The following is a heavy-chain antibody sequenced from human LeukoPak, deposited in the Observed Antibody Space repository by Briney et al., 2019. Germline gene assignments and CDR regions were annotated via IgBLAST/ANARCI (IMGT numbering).Heavy chain of an antibody. D-gene: IGHD6-19*01. J-gene: IGHJ4*02. V-gene: IGHV1-2*02. CDR3: ARDRVVAVTGTLLSY. CDR1: GYTFTGYY. Sequence: ASVKVSCKASGYTFTGYYMHCVRQAPGQGREGRVLFNPNSCGTNFAQKFHGRVTMTRDTSISTAYMELSRLRSDDTAVYYCARDRVVAVTGTLLSYWGQGTLVTVSS. CDR2: FNPNSCGT.